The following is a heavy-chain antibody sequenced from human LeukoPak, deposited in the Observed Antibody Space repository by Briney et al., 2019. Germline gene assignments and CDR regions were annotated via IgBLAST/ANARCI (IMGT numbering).Heavy chain of an antibody. Sequence: ASVKVSCKASGYIFSIYAMIWVRQAPGQGLELMGWINTNTGNPTYAQGFTGRFVFSLDTSVSTAYLQISSLKAEDTAVCYCARDYTPTVGTTTYFQHWGQGTLVTVSS. CDR1: GYIFSIYA. D-gene: IGHD1-26*01. CDR2: INTNTGNP. CDR3: ARDYTPTVGTTTYFQH. V-gene: IGHV7-4-1*02. J-gene: IGHJ1*01.